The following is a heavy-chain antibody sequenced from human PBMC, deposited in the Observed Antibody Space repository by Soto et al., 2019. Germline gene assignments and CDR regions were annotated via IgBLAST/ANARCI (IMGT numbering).Heavy chain of an antibody. J-gene: IGHJ4*02. Sequence: ASETLSLTCTASGGSMRNYFWTWIRQPPGKGLEWIGYIHYSGTTSFFPSYNPSLRSRVTISEDTSAKQFSLKLLSVTTADTAVYFCAAGDGSSRHLASYDSDYWGQGTLVTVSS. D-gene: IGHD6-13*01. V-gene: IGHV4-59*01. CDR2: IHYSGTT. CDR3: AAGDGSSRHLASYDSDY. CDR1: GGSMRNYF.